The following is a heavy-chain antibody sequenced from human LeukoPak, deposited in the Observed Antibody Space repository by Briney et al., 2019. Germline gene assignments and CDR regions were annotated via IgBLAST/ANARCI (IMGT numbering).Heavy chain of an antibody. CDR1: GFTFSSYA. D-gene: IGHD4-17*01. V-gene: IGHV3-23*01. CDR2: ISGSGGST. CDR3: PKVLRGLAYYGDYSD. Sequence: GGSLRLSCAASGFTFSSYAMTWVRQAPGKGLEWVSSISGSGGSTYYADSVKGRFTISKSNSKNTVYLQMNSLRAEDTAVYYCPKVLRGLAYYGDYSDWGQGTLVTVSS. J-gene: IGHJ4*02.